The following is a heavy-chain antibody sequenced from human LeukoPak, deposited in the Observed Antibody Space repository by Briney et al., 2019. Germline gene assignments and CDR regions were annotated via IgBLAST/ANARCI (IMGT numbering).Heavy chain of an antibody. CDR2: ISGSGGST. V-gene: IGHV3-23*01. CDR3: VRNGCSATNCYIFLGDWYFDL. Sequence: GGSLRLSCAASGFTFSTYAMSWVRQAPGKGLEWVSPISGSGGSTYYADSVKGRFTISRDNSKNTVSLQMTSLEAEDTAVYYCVRNGCSATNCYIFLGDWYFDLWGRGTLVTVSS. CDR1: GFTFSTYA. J-gene: IGHJ2*01. D-gene: IGHD2-2*02.